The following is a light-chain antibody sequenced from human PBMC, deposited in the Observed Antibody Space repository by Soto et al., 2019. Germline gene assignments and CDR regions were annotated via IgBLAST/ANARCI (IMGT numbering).Light chain of an antibody. V-gene: IGLV2-11*01. CDR2: DVS. CDR1: SSDVGGYDY. CDR3: CSYAGIYTP. J-gene: IGLJ2*01. Sequence: QSALTQPRSVSGSPGQSVTISCTGTSSDVGGYDYVSWYQQHPGKAPKLMIYDVSKRPSGVPDRFSGSKSGNTASLTISGLQAEDEADYYCCSYAGIYTPFGGGTKVT.